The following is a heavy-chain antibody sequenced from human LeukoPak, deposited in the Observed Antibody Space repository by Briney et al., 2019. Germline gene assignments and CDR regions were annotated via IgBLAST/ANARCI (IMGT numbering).Heavy chain of an antibody. CDR1: GITVSNDY. D-gene: IGHD1-14*01. CDR2: IYAAGST. CDR3: ARFGNALDY. V-gene: IGHV3-53*01. J-gene: IGHJ4*02. Sequence: PGGSLRLSCRASGITVSNDYIAWVRQAPGTGLEWVSVIYAAGSTFYADSVRGRFTISRGKLRNTVFLQMNSLRVEDTAIYFCARFGNALDYWGQGTLVAVSS.